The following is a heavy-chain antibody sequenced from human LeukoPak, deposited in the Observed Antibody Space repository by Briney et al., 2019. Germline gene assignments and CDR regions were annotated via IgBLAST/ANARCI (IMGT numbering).Heavy chain of an antibody. CDR1: GGSISSSSYY. CDR2: IYYSGST. Sequence: KPSETLSLTCTVSGGSISSSSYYWGWIRQPPGKGLEWIGSIYYSGSTYYNPSLKSRVTISVDTSKNQFSLKLSSVTAADTAVYYCARHCSGCPKPFDYWGQGTLVTVSS. D-gene: IGHD6-19*01. J-gene: IGHJ4*02. V-gene: IGHV4-39*01. CDR3: ARHCSGCPKPFDY.